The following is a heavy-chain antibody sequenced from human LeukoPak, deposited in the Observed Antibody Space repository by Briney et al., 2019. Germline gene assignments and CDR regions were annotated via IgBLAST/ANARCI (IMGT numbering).Heavy chain of an antibody. CDR3: ARSRAAAGKDY. V-gene: IGHV4-34*01. J-gene: IGHJ4*02. D-gene: IGHD6-13*01. CDR1: GGSFSGYY. Sequence: SETLSLSCAVYGGSFSGYYWSWFRQPPGKGLEWIGEINHSGSTNYNPSLKSRVTISVDTSENQFSLKLSSVTAADTAVYYCARSRAAAGKDYWGQGTLVTVSS. CDR2: INHSGST.